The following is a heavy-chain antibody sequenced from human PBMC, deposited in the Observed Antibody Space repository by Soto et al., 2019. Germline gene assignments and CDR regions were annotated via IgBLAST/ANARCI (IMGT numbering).Heavy chain of an antibody. CDR2: IYTSGGT. J-gene: IGHJ6*02. D-gene: IGHD3-9*01. CDR3: ARDPDYDILTGYWSNYGMDV. V-gene: IGHV4-4*07. Sequence: LSLTCTVSGGSSSSYYWSWIRQPAGKGLEWIGRIYTSGGTNYNPSLKSRVTMSVDTSKNQFSLKLSSVTAADTAVYYCARDPDYDILTGYWSNYGMDVWGQGTTVTVSS. CDR1: GGSSSSYY.